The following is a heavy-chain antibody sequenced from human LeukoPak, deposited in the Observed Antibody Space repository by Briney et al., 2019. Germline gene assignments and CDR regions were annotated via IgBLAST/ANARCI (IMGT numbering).Heavy chain of an antibody. CDR1: GFVFSNYA. Sequence: PGGSLRLSCAASGFVFSNYAMHWVRQAPGKGLQYVSAISSNGGGTYYADSVKGRFSISRDNSKNTLYLQMNSLRAEDTAVYYCARDRYSMGGRNILDYWGQGTLVTVSS. CDR3: ARDRYSMGGRNILDY. D-gene: IGHD6-13*01. V-gene: IGHV3-64*02. CDR2: ISSNGGGT. J-gene: IGHJ4*02.